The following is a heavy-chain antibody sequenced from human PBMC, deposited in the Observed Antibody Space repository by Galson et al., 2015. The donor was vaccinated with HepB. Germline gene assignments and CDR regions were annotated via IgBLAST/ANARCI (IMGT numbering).Heavy chain of an antibody. CDR1: GFSFSNFA. CDR3: AKEEVPNDY. V-gene: IGHV3-23*01. D-gene: IGHD4/OR15-4a*01. Sequence: SLRLSCAVSGFSFSNFAMTWVRQAPGRGLEWISGISISGRNKYYADSVKGRFTISRDNSKNTVFLQMNSLRAEDTAVYYCAKEEVPNDYWGQGTLVTVSS. CDR2: ISISGRNK. J-gene: IGHJ4*02.